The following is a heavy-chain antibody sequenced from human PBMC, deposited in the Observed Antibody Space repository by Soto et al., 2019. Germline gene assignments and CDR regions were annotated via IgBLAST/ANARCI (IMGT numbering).Heavy chain of an antibody. D-gene: IGHD2-8*01. CDR1: GFTFSSYG. Sequence: PGGSLRLACAASGFTFSSYGMHWVRQAPGKGLEWVARVSCSGGSTYYTASVKGRFTISRDNSKNTLYLQMNSLRAEDTAVYYCAKGGRMLPAVYYYYAMAVWGQGTTVTVS. CDR2: VSCSGGST. J-gene: IGHJ6*01. V-gene: IGHV3-23*01. CDR3: AKGGRMLPAVYYYYAMAV.